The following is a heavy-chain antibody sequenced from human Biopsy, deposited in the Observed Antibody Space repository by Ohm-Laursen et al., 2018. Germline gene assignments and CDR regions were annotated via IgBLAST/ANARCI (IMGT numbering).Heavy chain of an antibody. J-gene: IGHJ4*02. Sequence: GSLRLSCAASGFDFSDYSMSWVRQAPGKGLEWVSSVTTTSSYIYYADSVKGRFIISRDTSKNTVYLQMNSLRVEDTAVYYCVKGTQLLEDWGQGTQVTVSS. CDR2: VTTTSSYI. CDR1: GFDFSDYS. CDR3: VKGTQLLED. V-gene: IGHV3-21*04. D-gene: IGHD3-10*01.